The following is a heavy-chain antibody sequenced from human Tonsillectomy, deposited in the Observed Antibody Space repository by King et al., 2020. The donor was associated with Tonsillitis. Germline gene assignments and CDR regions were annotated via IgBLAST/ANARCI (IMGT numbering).Heavy chain of an antibody. Sequence: HVQLQQWGAGLLKPSETLSLTCAVYGGSFSGYYWSWIRQPPGKGLEWIGEINHSGSTNYNPSLKSRVTISVDTSKNQFSLKLSSVTAADTAVYYCARVHCSGGSCYRSPSPWYFDLWGRGTLVTVSS. D-gene: IGHD2-15*01. CDR1: GGSFSGYY. CDR3: ARVHCSGGSCYRSPSPWYFDL. J-gene: IGHJ2*01. V-gene: IGHV4-34*01. CDR2: INHSGST.